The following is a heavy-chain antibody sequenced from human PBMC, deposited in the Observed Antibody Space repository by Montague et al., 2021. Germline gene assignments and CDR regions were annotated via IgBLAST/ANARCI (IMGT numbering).Heavy chain of an antibody. CDR2: ISGNGATP. D-gene: IGHD1-20*01. V-gene: IGHV3-23*01. CDR3: AKANRGYNWNYFEY. Sequence: SLRLSCAASGFSFGGYAMGWVRQSPGKGLVWVSSISGNGATPFNSDSAKGRFTTSRDNSKNTVSIQMNTLRVEDTAVYYCAKANRGYNWNYFEYWGQGTLVIVSS. CDR1: GFSFGGYA. J-gene: IGHJ4*02.